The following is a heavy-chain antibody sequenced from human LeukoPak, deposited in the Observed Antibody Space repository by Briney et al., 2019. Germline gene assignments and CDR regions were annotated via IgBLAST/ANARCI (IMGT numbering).Heavy chain of an antibody. CDR1: GDTFSSYA. CDR2: IIPIFGTA. D-gene: IGHD6-13*01. J-gene: IGHJ5*02. CDR3: ARDGSSWYRNWFDP. Sequence: SVKVSCKASGDTFSSYAISWVRQAPGQGLEWMGRIIPIFGTANYAQKFQGRVTITTDESTSTAYMELSSLRSEDTAVYYCARDGSSWYRNWFDPWGQGTLVTVSS. V-gene: IGHV1-69*05.